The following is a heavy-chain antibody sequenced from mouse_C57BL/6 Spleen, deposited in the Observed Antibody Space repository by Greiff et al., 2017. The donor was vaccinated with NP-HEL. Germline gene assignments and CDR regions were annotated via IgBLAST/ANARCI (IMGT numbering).Heavy chain of an antibody. V-gene: IGHV1-42*01. Sequence: EVMLVESGPELVKPGASVKISCKASGYSFTGYYMNWVKQSPEKSLEWIGEINPSTGGTTYNQKFKAKATLTVDKSSSTAYMQLKSLTSEDSAVYYCARSAGDYFDYWGQGTTLTVSS. CDR1: GYSFTGYY. CDR3: ARSAGDYFDY. CDR2: INPSTGGT. J-gene: IGHJ2*01.